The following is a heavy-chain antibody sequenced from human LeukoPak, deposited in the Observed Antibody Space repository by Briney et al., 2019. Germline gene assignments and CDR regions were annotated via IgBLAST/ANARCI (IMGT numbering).Heavy chain of an antibody. V-gene: IGHV3-7*05. CDR3: ARYSSSATYFDS. CDR2: INQDGSQK. Sequence: GGSLRLSCAVSGLSFDTNWMSWVRQVPGKGLEWVANINQDGSQKNYLDSLRGRLTIFRDNAKNSLSLQMDSLRAEDTALYYCARYSSSATYFDSWGQGTLLTVPS. CDR1: GLSFDTNW. J-gene: IGHJ4*02. D-gene: IGHD6-6*01.